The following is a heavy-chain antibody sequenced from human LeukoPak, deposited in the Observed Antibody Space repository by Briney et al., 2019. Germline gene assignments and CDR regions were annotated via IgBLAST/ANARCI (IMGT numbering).Heavy chain of an antibody. CDR1: GFTFSDYY. D-gene: IGHD6-13*01. CDR2: ISSSSSYT. J-gene: IGHJ4*02. CDR3: AKVAGTGYFDY. V-gene: IGHV3-11*05. Sequence: NPGGSLRLSCAASGFTFSDYYMSWIRQAPGKGLEWVSYISSSSSYTNYADSVKGRFTISRDNAKNSLYLQMNSLRAEDTALYYCAKVAGTGYFDYWGQGTLVTVSS.